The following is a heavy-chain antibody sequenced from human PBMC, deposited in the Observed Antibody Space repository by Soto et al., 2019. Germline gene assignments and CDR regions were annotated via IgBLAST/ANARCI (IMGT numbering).Heavy chain of an antibody. V-gene: IGHV5-51*01. J-gene: IGHJ6*02. CDR1: GYTFTNYW. Sequence: PGESLKISCKGSGYTFTNYWIGWVRQMPGKGLEWMGIIYPDDSDTRYSPSFQGQVTISADKSIDTAYLQWSSLKASDTAMYYCARSKVTGRWYYGMDVWGQGTTVTVAS. D-gene: IGHD2-15*01. CDR3: ARSKVTGRWYYGMDV. CDR2: IYPDDSDT.